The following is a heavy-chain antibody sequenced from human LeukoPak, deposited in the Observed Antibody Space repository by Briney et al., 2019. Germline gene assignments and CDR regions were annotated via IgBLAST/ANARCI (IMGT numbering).Heavy chain of an antibody. CDR3: ARHSLPYGAARPFDY. Sequence: GESLKISCKGSGYSFTTYWIGWVRQMPGKGLEWMGIIYPGDSDTRYSPSFQGQVTISADKSISTAYLQWSSLRASDTAIYYCARHSLPYGAARPFDYWGQGTLVTVSS. D-gene: IGHD6-6*01. J-gene: IGHJ4*02. CDR2: IYPGDSDT. CDR1: GYSFTTYW. V-gene: IGHV5-51*01.